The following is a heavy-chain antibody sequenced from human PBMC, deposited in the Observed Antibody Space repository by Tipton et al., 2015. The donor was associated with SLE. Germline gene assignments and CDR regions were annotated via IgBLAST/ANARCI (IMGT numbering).Heavy chain of an antibody. Sequence: SLRLSCTASGFAFGESSLSWFRQAPGKGLEWVGFIRSKANGEATEYAASVRGRFTISRDDSKSIAYLQMISLKSEDTAVYYCVRGRYQFDYWGQGTLVTVSS. V-gene: IGHV3-49*03. CDR3: VRGRYQFDY. D-gene: IGHD2-2*01. CDR1: GFAFGESS. J-gene: IGHJ4*02. CDR2: IRSKANGEAT.